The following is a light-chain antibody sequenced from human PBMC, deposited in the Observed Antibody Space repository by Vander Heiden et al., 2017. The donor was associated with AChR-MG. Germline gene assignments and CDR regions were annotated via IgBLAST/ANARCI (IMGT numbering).Light chain of an antibody. CDR3: QQYYTTPIT. CDR1: QSILYSSNNKNY. J-gene: IGKJ5*01. Sequence: DIVMTPSPDSLPVSLGERATINCKSSQSILYSSNNKNYLAWYQQKPGQPPKLLIYWASTRESGVPARFSGSASGTDFALTIDSLQAEDVAIYYCQQYYTTPITFGQGTRLEIK. V-gene: IGKV4-1*01. CDR2: WAS.